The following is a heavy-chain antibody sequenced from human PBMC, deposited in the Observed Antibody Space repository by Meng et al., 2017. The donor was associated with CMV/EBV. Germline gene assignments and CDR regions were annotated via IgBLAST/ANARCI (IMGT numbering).Heavy chain of an antibody. CDR3: AKDGVSTTSGYYGMDV. J-gene: IGHJ6*02. D-gene: IGHD2-2*01. V-gene: IGHV3-30*02. Sequence: GGSLRLSCAASGFTFSSYGMHWVRQAPGKGLEWVAFIRYDGSNKYYADSVKGRFTISRDNSKNTLYLQMNSLRAEDTAVYYCAKDGVSTTSGYYGMDVWGQGTTVTVSS. CDR2: IRYDGSNK. CDR1: GFTFSSYG.